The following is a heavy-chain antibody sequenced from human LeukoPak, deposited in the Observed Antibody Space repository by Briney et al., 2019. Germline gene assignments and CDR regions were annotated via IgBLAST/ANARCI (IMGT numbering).Heavy chain of an antibody. J-gene: IGHJ4*02. CDR1: GFTFSSYG. Sequence: PGGSLRLSCAASGFTFSSYGMSWVRQAPGKGLEWVSAISGSGGSTYYADSVKGRFTISRDNSKNTLYLQMNSLRAEDTAVYYCAKDPLTYYYDSSDRSDFDYWGQGTLVTVSS. CDR2: ISGSGGST. V-gene: IGHV3-23*01. D-gene: IGHD3-22*01. CDR3: AKDPLTYYYDSSDRSDFDY.